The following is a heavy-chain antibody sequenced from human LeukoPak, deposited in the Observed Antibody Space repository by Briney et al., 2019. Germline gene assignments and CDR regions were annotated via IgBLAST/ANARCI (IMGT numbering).Heavy chain of an antibody. CDR1: GLTFSSYT. Sequence: PGGSLRLSCAASGLTFSSYTMSWVRQAPGKGLEWVSAISAGGGNTYYADSVKGRFTISRDNSKNTLYLQMNSLRAEDTAVYSCAVPQWELLIWGQGTLVTVSS. CDR2: ISAGGGNT. CDR3: AVPQWELLI. D-gene: IGHD1-26*01. V-gene: IGHV3-23*01. J-gene: IGHJ4*02.